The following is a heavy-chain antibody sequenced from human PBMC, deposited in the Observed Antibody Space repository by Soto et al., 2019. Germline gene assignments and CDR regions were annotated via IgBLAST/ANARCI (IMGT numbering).Heavy chain of an antibody. J-gene: IGHJ4*02. D-gene: IGHD2-2*01. V-gene: IGHV3-48*01. CDR2: ISSSSNSI. Sequence: GGSLRLSCAASGYTFSRYSINWVRQAPGKGLEWVSYISSSSNSIYYADSVKGRFTISRDNAKNSLHLQMNSLRAEDTAVYYWASPVECSKTSCIRWGQGTRVTVAS. CDR3: ASPVECSKTSCIR. CDR1: GYTFSRYS.